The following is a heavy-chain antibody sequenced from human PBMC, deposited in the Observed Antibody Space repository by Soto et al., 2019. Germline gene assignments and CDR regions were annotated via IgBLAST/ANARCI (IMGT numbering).Heavy chain of an antibody. Sequence: VASVKVSCKTSGYTFSDHYTHWVRQAPGQGLEWMGWINPNSGGTGYAEKFQGRVTMTRDTSISTAYMERNRLNSDDTALYYCVRGGPVAGPTSSEAYHPFDFWGQGTLVTVSS. V-gene: IGHV1-2*02. J-gene: IGHJ4*02. CDR3: VRGGPVAGPTSSEAYHPFDF. D-gene: IGHD6-19*01. CDR1: GYTFSDHY. CDR2: INPNSGGT.